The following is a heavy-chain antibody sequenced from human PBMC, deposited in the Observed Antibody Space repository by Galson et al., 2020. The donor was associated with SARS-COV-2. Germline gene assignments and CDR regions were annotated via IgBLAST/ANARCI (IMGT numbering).Heavy chain of an antibody. CDR3: AKGAARTSDGMDV. CDR1: GFTFRSYA. J-gene: IGHJ6*02. D-gene: IGHD6-13*01. CDR2: INNNGGST. Sequence: GASLRLSCVASGFTFRSYAMNWVRQAPAKGLELISGINNNGGSTYYADSVKGRFTISRDNSKNTLYLQMSSLRGDDTAEYHCAKGAARTSDGMDVWGQGTKVTVSS. V-gene: IGHV3-23*01.